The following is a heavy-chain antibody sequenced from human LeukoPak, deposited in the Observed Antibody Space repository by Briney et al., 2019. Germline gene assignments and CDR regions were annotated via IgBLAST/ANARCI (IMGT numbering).Heavy chain of an antibody. J-gene: IGHJ6*03. CDR2: MRFDGSNK. Sequence: PGGSLRLSCAASGFTFSSYAMHWVRQAPGKGLEGVTAMRFDGSNKYYADSVKGRFTISRDNSKNTLYLQMNSLRAEDAALFYCAKDYSYYYYYMWGKGTRITVSS. CDR3: AKDYSYYYYYM. V-gene: IGHV3-30*04. D-gene: IGHD1-26*01. CDR1: GFTFSSYA.